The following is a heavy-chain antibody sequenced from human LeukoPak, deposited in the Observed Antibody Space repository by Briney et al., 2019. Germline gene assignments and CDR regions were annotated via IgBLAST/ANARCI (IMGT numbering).Heavy chain of an antibody. D-gene: IGHD1-26*01. CDR2: IYPDDSDA. CDR1: GYTFTSYW. V-gene: IGHV5-51*01. CDR3: ARSETGSYPQDY. Sequence: GESLKISCQASGYTFTSYWIGWVRQMPGKGLEWMGIIYPDDSDARYSPSFQGQVTISADKSISTAYLQWSSLKASDTAMYYCARSETGSYPQDYWGQGTLVTVSS. J-gene: IGHJ4*02.